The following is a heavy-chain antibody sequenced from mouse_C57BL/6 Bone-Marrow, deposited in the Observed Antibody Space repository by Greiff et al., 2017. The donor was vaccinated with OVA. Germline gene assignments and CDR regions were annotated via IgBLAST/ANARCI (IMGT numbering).Heavy chain of an antibody. D-gene: IGHD2-2*01. V-gene: IGHV1-69*01. Sequence: VQLQQPGAELVMPGASVKLSCKASGYTFTSYWMHWVKQRPGQGLEWIGEIDPSDSYTNYNQKFKGKSTLTVDKSSSTAYMQLSSLTSEDSAVDYCAIRRPHDGYDVVAMDYWGQGTSVTVSS. CDR1: GYTFTSYW. CDR2: IDPSDSYT. CDR3: AIRRPHDGYDVVAMDY. J-gene: IGHJ4*01.